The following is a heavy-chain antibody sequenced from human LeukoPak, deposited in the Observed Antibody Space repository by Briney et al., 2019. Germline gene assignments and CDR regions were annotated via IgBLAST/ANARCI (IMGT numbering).Heavy chain of an antibody. V-gene: IGHV4-39*01. Sequence: SETLSLTCTVSGGSISSSSYYWGWIRQPPGMGLEWIGSIYYGGSTYYNPSLKSRVTISVDTSKNQFSLKLSSVTAADTAVYYCARHGMATVSNTLDYWGQGTLVTVSS. CDR3: ARHGMATVSNTLDY. CDR1: GGSISSSSYY. D-gene: IGHD4-17*01. J-gene: IGHJ4*02. CDR2: IYYGGST.